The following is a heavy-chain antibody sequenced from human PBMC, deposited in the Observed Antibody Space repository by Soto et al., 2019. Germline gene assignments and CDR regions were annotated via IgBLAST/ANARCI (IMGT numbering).Heavy chain of an antibody. V-gene: IGHV4-59*01. CDR3: ARYNSYAIDY. CDR1: GTSISSYY. Sequence: SEPLSLTGTVCGTSISSYYWSWIRQPPGKGLEWIANIHYSGTTNYNPSLASRVTLSVDTSKNQFSLKMTSVTAADRAMYFCARYNSYAIDYWGRGTLVTVSS. CDR2: IHYSGTT. D-gene: IGHD2-8*01. J-gene: IGHJ4*02.